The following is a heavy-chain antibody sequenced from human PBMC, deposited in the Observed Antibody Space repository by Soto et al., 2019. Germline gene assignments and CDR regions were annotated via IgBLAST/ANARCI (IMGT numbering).Heavy chain of an antibody. D-gene: IGHD6-19*01. Sequence: EVQLVESGGGLVQPGGSLRLSCAASGFTFSSYWMSWVRQAPGKGLAWVAHRKQDGSEEYYVDSVKGRFTISRDKAKNSLYLQMNSLRAEDTAVYYCARGAVAGNFGDAFDIWGQGTMVTVSS. CDR1: GFTFSSYW. V-gene: IGHV3-7*01. J-gene: IGHJ3*02. CDR2: RKQDGSEE. CDR3: ARGAVAGNFGDAFDI.